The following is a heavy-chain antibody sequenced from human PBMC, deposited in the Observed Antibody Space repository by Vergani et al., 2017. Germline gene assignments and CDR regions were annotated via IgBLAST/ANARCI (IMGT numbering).Heavy chain of an antibody. Sequence: QLQLPESDPGLVKPSETLSLTCTVSGGSIRSTFYYWGWLRQPPGKGLEWIGTIYYSGSTYYNPSLKSRVTISVDTSKNQFSLKLNSVTAADTAVYYCARHKEQLVPGNYYYYYYMDVWGKGTKVTVSS. J-gene: IGHJ6*03. CDR3: ARHKEQLVPGNYYYYYYMDV. D-gene: IGHD6-13*01. CDR2: IYYSGST. CDR1: GGSIRSTFYY. V-gene: IGHV4-39*01.